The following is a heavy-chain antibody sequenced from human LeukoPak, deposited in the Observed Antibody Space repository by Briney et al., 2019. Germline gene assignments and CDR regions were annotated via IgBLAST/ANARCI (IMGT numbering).Heavy chain of an antibody. J-gene: IGHJ4*02. CDR3: ASLTTVS. CDR2: ISYDGSNK. Sequence: GGSLRLSCAASGFTFSSYAMHWVRQAPGKGLEWVAVISYDGSNKYYADSVKGRFTISRDNSKNTLYLQMNSLRAEDTAVYYCASLTTVSWGQGTLVTVSS. V-gene: IGHV3-30*04. D-gene: IGHD4-17*01. CDR1: GFTFSSYA.